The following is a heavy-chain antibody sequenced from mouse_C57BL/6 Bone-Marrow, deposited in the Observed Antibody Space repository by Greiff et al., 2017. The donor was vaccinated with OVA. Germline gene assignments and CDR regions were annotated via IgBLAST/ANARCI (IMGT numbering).Heavy chain of an antibody. CDR3: ARAHDYYGSSFFDY. J-gene: IGHJ2*01. CDR1: GYSFTGYY. D-gene: IGHD1-1*01. V-gene: IGHV1-43*01. Sequence: VQLQQSGPELVKPGASVKISCKASGYSFTGYYMHWVKQSSEKSLEWIGEINPSTGGTSYNQKFKGKATLTVDKSSSTAYMQLKSLTSEDSAVYDGARAHDYYGSSFFDYWGQGTTLTVSS. CDR2: INPSTGGT.